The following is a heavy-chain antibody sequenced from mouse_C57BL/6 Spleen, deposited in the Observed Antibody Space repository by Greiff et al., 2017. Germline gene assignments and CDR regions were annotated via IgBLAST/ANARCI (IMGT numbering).Heavy chain of an antibody. J-gene: IGHJ3*01. CDR3: ARSNYSNYWFAY. D-gene: IGHD2-5*01. CDR2: IYPGGGYT. CDR1: GYTFTNYW. V-gene: IGHV1-63*01. Sequence: VKLQESGAELVRPGTSVKMSCKASGYTFTNYWIGWAKQRPGHGLEWIGDIYPGGGYTNYNEKFKGKATLTADKSSSTAYMQFSSLTSEDSAIYYCARSNYSNYWFAYWGQGTLVTVSA.